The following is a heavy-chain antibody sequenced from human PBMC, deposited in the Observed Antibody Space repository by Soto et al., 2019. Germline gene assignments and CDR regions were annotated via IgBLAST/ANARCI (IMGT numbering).Heavy chain of an antibody. CDR1: GYNFNRYW. Sequence: EVYLAQSGAEVKKPGESLKISCKGSGYNFNRYWIGWVRQMPGKGLEWMGVIYPGDSDTRYSPSLQGQVTISADKSSSAAYLQWSSVQASDTATYYCARSLVNGTYEAFDIWGQGTMVTVSS. J-gene: IGHJ3*02. D-gene: IGHD6-13*01. CDR2: IYPGDSDT. CDR3: ARSLVNGTYEAFDI. V-gene: IGHV5-51*03.